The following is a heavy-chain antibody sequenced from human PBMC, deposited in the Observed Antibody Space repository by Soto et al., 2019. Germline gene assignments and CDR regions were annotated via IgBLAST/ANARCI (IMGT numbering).Heavy chain of an antibody. CDR2: ISGGGETT. J-gene: IGHJ4*02. CDR1: GFTFSSYA. V-gene: IGHV3-23*01. D-gene: IGHD3-10*01. Sequence: EVQLLASGGGLVQPGGSLRLSCAASGFTFSSYAMWWVRQAPGKGLECVSAISGGGETTYYADSVKGRFTISRDNSKNTLYLQMNSLRDEDTAVYYCAFNSGSGSYYFDYWGQGTMVTVSS. CDR3: AFNSGSGSYYFDY.